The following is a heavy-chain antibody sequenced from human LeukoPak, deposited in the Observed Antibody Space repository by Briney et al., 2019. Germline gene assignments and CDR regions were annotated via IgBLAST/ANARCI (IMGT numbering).Heavy chain of an antibody. CDR3: AIRVSGRAFDI. D-gene: IGHD3-16*01. Sequence: SETLSLTFSVSGGSISSSYWSSIRQPAGKGLEWIGRVYYSGSTDYNPSLKSRVTMSVDTSKNQFSLKVTSVTAADTAVYYCAIRVSGRAFDIWGQGTMVTVSS. CDR2: VYYSGST. V-gene: IGHV4-4*07. CDR1: GGSISSSY. J-gene: IGHJ3*02.